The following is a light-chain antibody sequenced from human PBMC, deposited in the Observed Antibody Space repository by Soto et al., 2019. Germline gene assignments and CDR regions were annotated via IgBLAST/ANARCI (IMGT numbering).Light chain of an antibody. CDR2: GAS. J-gene: IGKJ2*01. CDR1: HSVSSTY. Sequence: EIVLTQSPGTLSLSPGERAALSCRASHSVSSTYLAWYQQKPGQAPRLLIYGASSRATGIPDRFSGSGSGTAFTLTISRLEPEDLAVYYCPQYGSSPPYTFGQGTKLEIK. V-gene: IGKV3-20*01. CDR3: PQYGSSPPYT.